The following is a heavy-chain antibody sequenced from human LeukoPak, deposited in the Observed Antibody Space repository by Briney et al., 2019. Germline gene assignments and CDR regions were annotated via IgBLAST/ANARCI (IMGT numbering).Heavy chain of an antibody. D-gene: IGHD2-21*02. CDR3: AREYCGGDCYPFDY. CDR2: IFYGGCT. CDR1: GGSISGSDYY. V-gene: IGHV4-39*02. Sequence: SETLSLTCTVSGGSISGSDYYWGWIRQPPGKGLEWIGSIFYGGCTYYNPSLKSRVTISVDTSKNQFSLKLSSVTAADTAVYYCAREYCGGDCYPFDYWGQGTLVTVSS. J-gene: IGHJ4*02.